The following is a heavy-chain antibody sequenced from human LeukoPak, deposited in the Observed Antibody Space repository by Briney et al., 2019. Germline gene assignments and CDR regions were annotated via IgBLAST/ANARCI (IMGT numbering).Heavy chain of an antibody. CDR2: IYTSGST. Sequence: SETLSLTCTVSGGSISSYYWSWIRQPAGKGLEWIGRIYTSGSTNYNPSLKSRVTISVDTSKNQFSLKLSSVTAADTAVYYCARAGIRYYYYYMDVWGKGTTVTVSS. V-gene: IGHV4-4*07. CDR3: ARAGIRYYYYYMDV. J-gene: IGHJ6*03. CDR1: GGSISSYY.